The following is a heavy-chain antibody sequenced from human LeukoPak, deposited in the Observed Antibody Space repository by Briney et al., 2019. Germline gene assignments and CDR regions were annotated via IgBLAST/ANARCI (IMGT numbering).Heavy chain of an antibody. CDR3: ATHTISGVVAYASLI. V-gene: IGHV1-24*01. J-gene: IGHJ3*02. Sequence: ASVKVSCKLSGYTGIELSMHWVRQVPGKGLEWMGGFDPEDGETKYAQKFQGRVTMTEDTSTDTAYMELSRLTSEDTAVYYCATHTISGVVAYASLIWGRGTLVTVSS. CDR1: GYTGIELS. CDR2: FDPEDGET. D-gene: IGHD3-3*01.